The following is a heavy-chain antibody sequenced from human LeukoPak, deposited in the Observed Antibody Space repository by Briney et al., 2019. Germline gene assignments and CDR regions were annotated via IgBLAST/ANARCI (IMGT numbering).Heavy chain of an antibody. CDR3: ARRDAGDAFDI. V-gene: IGHV3-33*01. Sequence: GGSLRLSCAASGFTFNTFAMHWVRQAPGKGLEWVAVVWYDGNNKDYAASVKGRCTISRDNSKNTVYLQMNSLRAEDTAVYHCARRDAGDAFDIWGQGTVVTVSS. CDR2: VWYDGNNK. CDR1: GFTFNTFA. J-gene: IGHJ3*02.